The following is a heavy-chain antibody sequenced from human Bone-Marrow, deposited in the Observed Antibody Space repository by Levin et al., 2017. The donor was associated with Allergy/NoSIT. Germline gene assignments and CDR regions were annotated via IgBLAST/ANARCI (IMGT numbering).Heavy chain of an antibody. CDR2: ISDNSYTT. Sequence: PGGSLRLSCAASGFTFTSYAMSWVRQAPGKGPEWVSFISDNSYTTHYADSVKGRFTISRDNSKNMLYLQMNSLRAEDTAIYYCAKDPPAILGWYFDIWGRGTLVVVSS. J-gene: IGHJ2*01. D-gene: IGHD2-15*01. CDR3: AKDPPAILGWYFDI. CDR1: GFTFTSYA. V-gene: IGHV3-23*01.